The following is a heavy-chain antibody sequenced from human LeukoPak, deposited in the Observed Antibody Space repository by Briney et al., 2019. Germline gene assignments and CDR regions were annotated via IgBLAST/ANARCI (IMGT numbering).Heavy chain of an antibody. J-gene: IGHJ4*02. CDR2: ISGSGGST. CDR3: ARVEQLVDY. CDR1: VFTYSSYA. Sequence: GRSLSLSCAASVFTYSSYAMSWVRHAPAKGLEWGLAISGSGGSTYYADSVKGRFTISRDNSKNTLYLEMNSLRAEDTAVYYCARVEQLVDYWGQGTLVTVSS. D-gene: IGHD6-6*01. V-gene: IGHV3-23*01.